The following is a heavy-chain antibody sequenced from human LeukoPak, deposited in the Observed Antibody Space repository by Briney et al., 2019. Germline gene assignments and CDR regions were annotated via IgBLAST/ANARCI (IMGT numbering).Heavy chain of an antibody. J-gene: IGHJ3*02. V-gene: IGHV3-30*02. Sequence: GGSLRLSCAASGFTFSSYGMHWVRQAPGKGLEWVAFIRYDGSNKYYADSVKGRFTISRDNSKNTLYLQMNSLRAEDTAVYYCAKGFTISPAFDIWGQGTMVTVSS. CDR2: IRYDGSNK. D-gene: IGHD3-3*01. CDR1: GFTFSSYG. CDR3: AKGFTISPAFDI.